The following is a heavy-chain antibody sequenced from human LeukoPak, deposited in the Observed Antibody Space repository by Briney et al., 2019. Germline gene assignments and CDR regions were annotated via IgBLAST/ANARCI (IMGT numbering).Heavy chain of an antibody. D-gene: IGHD2-8*01. V-gene: IGHV5-51*01. CDR2: IYPGDSDT. CDR1: GYSFITYW. CDR3: ARQVNGGNSDY. J-gene: IGHJ4*02. Sequence: GESLKISCKASGYSFITYWIGWVRQMPGKGLEWMGIIYPGDSDTRYSPSFQGQVTFSVDKSISTAYLQWSSLEASDTAIYYCARQVNGGNSDYWGQGTLVTISS.